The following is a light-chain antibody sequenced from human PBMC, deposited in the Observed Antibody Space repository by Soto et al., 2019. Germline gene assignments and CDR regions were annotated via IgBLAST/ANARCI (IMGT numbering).Light chain of an antibody. V-gene: IGLV2-14*03. Sequence: QSALTQPASVSGSPGQSITISCTGTSSDIGGYNYVSWYQQHPGKAPKLIIYDVSNRPSGVSDRFSGSKSGNTASLAISGLQAEDEADYYCSSYTSNTTPVFGGGTKLT. CDR1: SSDIGGYNY. J-gene: IGLJ3*02. CDR2: DVS. CDR3: SSYTSNTTPV.